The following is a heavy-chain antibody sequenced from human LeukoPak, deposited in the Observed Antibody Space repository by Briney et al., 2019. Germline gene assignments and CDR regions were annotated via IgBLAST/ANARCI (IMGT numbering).Heavy chain of an antibody. D-gene: IGHD2-15*01. CDR2: IIPIFGTA. CDR3: ARYLELQCSYNWFDP. Sequence: GASVKVTCQATGGTFISYTISWVRQAPGQGLEWMGGIIPIFGTAKYVQKFQGRVTITPEESTRTDSMELSSLRSEDAAVYYFARYLELQCSYNWFDPGGEGLLGIVSA. V-gene: IGHV1-69*13. CDR1: GGTFISYT. J-gene: IGHJ5*02.